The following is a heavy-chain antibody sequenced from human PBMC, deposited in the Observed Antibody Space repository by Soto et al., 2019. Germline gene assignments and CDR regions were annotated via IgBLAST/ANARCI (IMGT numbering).Heavy chain of an antibody. D-gene: IGHD1-26*01. V-gene: IGHV3-21*01. Sequence: GALRVSCAASVFTFSSYTMNWVRQAPGRGLEWVSSIFSSTSYIYYADSVKGRFTISRDDAKNSLYLQMNSLRAEDTAVYYCARDISGSYFGAYFDYWGQGTLVTVSS. CDR1: VFTFSSYT. CDR2: IFSSTSYI. CDR3: ARDISGSYFGAYFDY. J-gene: IGHJ4*02.